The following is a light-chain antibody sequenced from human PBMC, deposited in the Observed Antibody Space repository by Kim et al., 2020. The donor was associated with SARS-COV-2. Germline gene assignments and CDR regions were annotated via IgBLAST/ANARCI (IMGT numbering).Light chain of an antibody. CDR1: QSVLYSSDNKNY. CDR3: QQYYISPRT. J-gene: IGKJ1*01. CDR2: WAS. V-gene: IGKV4-1*01. Sequence: ATINCKSSQSVLYSSDNKNYLTWYQQKSGQPPKLLIYWASTRESGVPDRFTGSGSGTDFTLTISSLQAEDVAVYYCQQYYISPRTLGQGTKVDIK.